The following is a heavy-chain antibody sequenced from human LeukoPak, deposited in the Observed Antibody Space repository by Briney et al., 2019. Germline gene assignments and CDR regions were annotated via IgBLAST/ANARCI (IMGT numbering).Heavy chain of an antibody. Sequence: PGGSLRLSCAASGFTFSNYAMTWVRQAPGKGLEWVGFIRSKAYGGTTEYAASVKGRFTISRDDSKSIAYLQMNSLKTDDTGVYYCTRYYDSSGYSVWGQGTTVTVSS. CDR3: TRYYDSSGYSV. J-gene: IGHJ6*02. CDR1: GFTFSNYA. CDR2: IRSKAYGGTT. D-gene: IGHD3-22*01. V-gene: IGHV3-49*04.